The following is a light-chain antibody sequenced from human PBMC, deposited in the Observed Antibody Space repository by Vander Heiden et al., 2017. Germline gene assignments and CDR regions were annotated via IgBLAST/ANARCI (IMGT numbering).Light chain of an antibody. CDR3: SAYTSSSTV. V-gene: IGLV2-14*03. J-gene: IGLJ1*01. Sequence: QSALTQPASVPGSPGQSITIACTGTSSDVGGYNYVSGYQQHPGKAPKLMIYDVSKRPSGVSNRFSGSKSGNTASLTISGLQAEDEADYYCSAYTSSSTVFGTGTKVTVL. CDR1: SSDVGGYNY. CDR2: DVS.